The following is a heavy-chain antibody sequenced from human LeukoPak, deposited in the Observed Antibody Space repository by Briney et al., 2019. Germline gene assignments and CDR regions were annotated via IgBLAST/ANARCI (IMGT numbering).Heavy chain of an antibody. J-gene: IGHJ4*02. Sequence: GGSLRLSCAASGFTFSSYSMNWVRQAPGKGLEWVSYISGSSGSIYYADSVRGRFTISRDNAKNSLSLQMNSLRAEDTAVYYCAKLQFEDYWGQGTLVTVSS. V-gene: IGHV3-48*01. CDR2: ISGSSGSI. D-gene: IGHD2-21*01. CDR3: AKLQFEDY. CDR1: GFTFSSYS.